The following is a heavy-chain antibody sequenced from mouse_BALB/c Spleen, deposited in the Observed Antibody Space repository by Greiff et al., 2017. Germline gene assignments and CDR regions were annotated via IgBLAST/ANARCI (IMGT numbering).Heavy chain of an antibody. CDR1: GFAFSSYD. CDR3: ARQSGTYYAMDY. V-gene: IGHV5-12-1*01. Sequence: EVKVEESGGGLVKPGGSLKLSCAASGFAFSSYDMSWVRQTPEKRLEWVAYISSGGGSTYYPDTVKGRFTISRDNAKNTLYLQMSSLKSEDTAMYYCARQSGTYYAMDYWGQGTSVTVSS. J-gene: IGHJ4*01. D-gene: IGHD3-1*01. CDR2: ISSGGGST.